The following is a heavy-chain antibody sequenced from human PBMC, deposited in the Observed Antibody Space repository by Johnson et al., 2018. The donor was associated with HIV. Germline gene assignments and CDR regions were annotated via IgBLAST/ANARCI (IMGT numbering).Heavy chain of an antibody. CDR1: GFTVRSNY. Sequence: VQLVESGGGLIQPGGSLRLSCAASGFTVRSNYMSWVRQAPGRGLEWVSVIYSGGSTYYADSVKGRFTISRDNSKNTLYLQMNSLRAEDTAVYYCARVPRIEQQLVHAFDIWGQGTMVTVSS. J-gene: IGHJ3*02. CDR3: ARVPRIEQQLVHAFDI. CDR2: IYSGGST. D-gene: IGHD6-13*01. V-gene: IGHV3-53*01.